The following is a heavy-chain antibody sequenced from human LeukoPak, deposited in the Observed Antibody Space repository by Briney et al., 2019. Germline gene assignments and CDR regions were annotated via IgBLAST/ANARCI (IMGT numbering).Heavy chain of an antibody. D-gene: IGHD3-3*01. CDR1: GFTFSSYA. Sequence: PGGSLRLSCAASGFTFSSYAMSWVRQAPGKGLEWVSAISGSGGSTYYADSVKGRFTISRDNSKNTLYLQMNSLRAEDTAVYYCAKDLLTIFGVVNDPYFDYWGQGTLVTVSS. J-gene: IGHJ4*02. CDR2: ISGSGGST. CDR3: AKDLLTIFGVVNDPYFDY. V-gene: IGHV3-23*01.